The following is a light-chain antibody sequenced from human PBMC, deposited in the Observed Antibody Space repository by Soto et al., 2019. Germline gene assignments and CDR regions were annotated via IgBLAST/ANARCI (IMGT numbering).Light chain of an antibody. CDR3: QQYNDWPLT. CDR2: GVS. J-gene: IGKJ1*01. V-gene: IGKV3-15*01. Sequence: EIVMTQSPATLSVSPGERATLSCRASQSVSNNLAWYQQKPGQAPRVLIYGVSTRATGVPARFSGSGSGTEFTLTIRALQSEDFAVYYCQQYNDWPLTFGQGTKVEIK. CDR1: QSVSNN.